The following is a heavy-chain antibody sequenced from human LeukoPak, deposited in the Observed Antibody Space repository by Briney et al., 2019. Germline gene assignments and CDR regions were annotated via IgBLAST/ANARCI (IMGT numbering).Heavy chain of an antibody. CDR1: GYTFTSYD. Sequence: GASVKVSCKASGYTFTSYDINWVRQATGQGLEWIAWTYPVSGYTGSAQKFQGRVTMTRNTSISTAYMELSSLRSEDTAVYYCARGNRLYSSSWSSLAFDIWGQGTMVTVSS. D-gene: IGHD6-13*01. CDR3: ARGNRLYSSSWSSLAFDI. CDR2: TYPVSGYT. V-gene: IGHV1-8*01. J-gene: IGHJ3*02.